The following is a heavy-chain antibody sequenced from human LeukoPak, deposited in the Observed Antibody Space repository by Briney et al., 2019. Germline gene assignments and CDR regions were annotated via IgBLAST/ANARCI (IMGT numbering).Heavy chain of an antibody. Sequence: GGSLRLSCAASGFTVSNNYMSWVRQAPGKGLEWVSVIYSSDGTFYSDSVKGRSTISRDYSKNTLYLQLNSLRADDTAVYYCARDSSGPAFWGQGTLVTVSS. D-gene: IGHD3-22*01. CDR2: IYSSDGT. CDR3: ARDSSGPAF. CDR1: GFTVSNNY. J-gene: IGHJ4*02. V-gene: IGHV3-53*01.